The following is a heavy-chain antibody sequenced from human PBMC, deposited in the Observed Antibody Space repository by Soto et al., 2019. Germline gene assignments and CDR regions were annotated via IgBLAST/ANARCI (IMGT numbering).Heavy chain of an antibody. D-gene: IGHD3-3*01. CDR2: IIPIFGTA. CDR3: ARDGHYDFWSGYLPYYYYGMDV. J-gene: IGHJ6*02. CDR1: GGTFSSYA. Sequence: KVSCKASGGTFSSYAISWVRQAPGQGLEWMGGIIPIFGTANYAQKFQGRVTITADKSTSTAYMELSSLRSEDTAVYYCARDGHYDFWSGYLPYYYYGMDVWGQGTTVTVSS. V-gene: IGHV1-69*06.